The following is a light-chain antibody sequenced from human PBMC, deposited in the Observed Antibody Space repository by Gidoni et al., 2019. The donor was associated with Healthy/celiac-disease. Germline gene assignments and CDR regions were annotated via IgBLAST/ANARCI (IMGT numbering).Light chain of an antibody. J-gene: IGLJ1*01. CDR3: QSYDSSLSALYV. CDR1: SANIGAGYD. CDR2: GNS. Sequence: QSVLTQPPSVSGAPGQRVTISCTGSSANIGAGYDVHWYQQLPGPAPKLLIYGNSNLPSGVPDRFSGSKSGTSASLAITGLQAEDEADYYCQSYDSSLSALYVFGTGTKVTVL. V-gene: IGLV1-40*01.